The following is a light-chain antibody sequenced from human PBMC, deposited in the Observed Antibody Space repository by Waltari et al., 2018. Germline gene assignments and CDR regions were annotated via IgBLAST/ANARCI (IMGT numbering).Light chain of an antibody. Sequence: EIVLTQSPVTLSLSPGERASLSCRASQSISNYLAWYQQKPGQAPRPLIYDASNRATGIPARCSGSGSGTDFTLTISRLEPEDFAVYYCQQRSNWPPFGQGTKVEIK. V-gene: IGKV3-11*01. CDR2: DAS. CDR1: QSISNY. J-gene: IGKJ1*01. CDR3: QQRSNWPP.